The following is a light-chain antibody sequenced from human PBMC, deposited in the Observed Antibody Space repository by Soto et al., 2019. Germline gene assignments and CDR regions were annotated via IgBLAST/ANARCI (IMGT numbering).Light chain of an antibody. CDR3: KQYRCSPWT. CDR1: ESISITY. CDR2: GAS. Sequence: EIVLTQPPGTLSLPPGERAALSCRTSESISITYLAWYQQKPGQAPRLLFYGASSRATGVPYRFSGSGSGTDFTLTISRLEPEDFAVYYCKQYRCSPWTFGQGTKV. J-gene: IGKJ1*01. V-gene: IGKV3-20*01.